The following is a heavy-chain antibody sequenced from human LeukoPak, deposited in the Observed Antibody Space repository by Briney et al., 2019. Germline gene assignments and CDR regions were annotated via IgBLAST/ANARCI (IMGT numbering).Heavy chain of an antibody. V-gene: IGHV3-48*03. Sequence: RSGGSLRLSCAASGITFSSYEMNWVRQAPGKGLEWGSYFSSSGSTIYYADSVKGRFTISRDNAKNSLYLQMNSLRAADTAVYYCARAITVSNYYYGMDVWGQGTTVTVSS. J-gene: IGHJ6*02. D-gene: IGHD4-11*01. CDR3: ARAITVSNYYYGMDV. CDR2: FSSSGSTI. CDR1: GITFSSYE.